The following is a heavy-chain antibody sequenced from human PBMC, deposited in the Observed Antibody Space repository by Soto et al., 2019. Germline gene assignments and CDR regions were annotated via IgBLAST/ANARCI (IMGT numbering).Heavy chain of an antibody. CDR3: ASPSIAAAGTYYYGMDV. D-gene: IGHD6-13*01. J-gene: IGHJ6*02. CDR2: IIPILGIA. CDR1: GGTFSSYT. Sequence: QVQLVQSGAEVKKPGSSVKVSCKASGGTFSSYTISWVRQAPGQGLEWMGRIIPILGIANYAQKFQGRVTITADKSTSTAYMELSSLRSEDTAVYYCASPSIAAAGTYYYGMDVWGQGTTVTVSS. V-gene: IGHV1-69*02.